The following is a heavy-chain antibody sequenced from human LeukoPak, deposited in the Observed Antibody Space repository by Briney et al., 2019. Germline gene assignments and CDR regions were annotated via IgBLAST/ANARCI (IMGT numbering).Heavy chain of an antibody. D-gene: IGHD3-10*01. CDR1: GFTFSSYD. CDR3: ARDALDGGFDP. J-gene: IGHJ5*02. Sequence: GGSLRLSCAASGFTFSSYDMHWVRQATGKGLEWVSAIGTAGDTYYPGSVKGRFTISRENAKNSLYLQMNSLRAGNTAVYYCARDALDGGFDPWGQGTLVTVSS. V-gene: IGHV3-13*01. CDR2: IGTAGDT.